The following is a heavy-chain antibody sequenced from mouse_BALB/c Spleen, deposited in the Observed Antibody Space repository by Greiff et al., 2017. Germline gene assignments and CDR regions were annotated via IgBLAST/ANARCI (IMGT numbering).Heavy chain of an antibody. Sequence: QVQLKESGAELVKPGASVKLSCKASGYTFTSYWMHWVKQRPGQGLEWIGEINPSNGRTNYNEKFKSKATLTVDKSSSTAYMQLSSLTSEDSAVYYCARSTTVVATYYAMDYWGQGTSVTVSS. CDR3: ARSTTVVATYYAMDY. J-gene: IGHJ4*01. CDR2: INPSNGRT. CDR1: GYTFTSYW. V-gene: IGHV1S81*02. D-gene: IGHD1-1*01.